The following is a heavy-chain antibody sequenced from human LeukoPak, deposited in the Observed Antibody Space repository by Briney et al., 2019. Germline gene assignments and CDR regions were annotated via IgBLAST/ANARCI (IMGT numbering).Heavy chain of an antibody. J-gene: IGHJ4*02. CDR3: AKDVVVVAATHLPDY. V-gene: IGHV3-74*01. D-gene: IGHD2-15*01. CDR2: INSDGSST. Sequence: GGSLRLSCAASGFTFSSYWMHWVRQAPGKGLVWVSRINSDGSSTSYADSVKGRFTISRDNAKNTLYLQMNSLRAEDTAVYYCAKDVVVVAATHLPDYWGQGTLVTVSS. CDR1: GFTFSSYW.